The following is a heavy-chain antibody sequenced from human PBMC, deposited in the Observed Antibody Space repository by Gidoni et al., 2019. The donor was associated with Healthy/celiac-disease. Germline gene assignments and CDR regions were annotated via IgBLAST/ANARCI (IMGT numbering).Heavy chain of an antibody. D-gene: IGHD3-22*01. J-gene: IGHJ4*02. CDR1: GFTFSSYA. CDR2: ISGSGGST. Sequence: EVQLLESGGGLVQPGGALRLSCAASGFTFSSYASGWVRQAPGKGLEWVSAISGSGGSTYYADSVKGRFTISRDNSKNTLYLQMNSLRAEDTAVYYCAKDPHYYDSSGDDYWGQGTLVTVS. V-gene: IGHV3-23*01. CDR3: AKDPHYYDSSGDDY.